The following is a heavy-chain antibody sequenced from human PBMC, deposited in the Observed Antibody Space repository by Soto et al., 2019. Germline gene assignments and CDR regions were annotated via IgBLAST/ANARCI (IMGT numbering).Heavy chain of an antibody. CDR3: AKSGGWYSAIDY. CDR1: GYTFTSYD. Sequence: GASVKVSCKASGYTFTSYDITWVRRAPRQGPEWMGWISAYNGNTNYAQKLQGRVTMTTDTSTSTAYMELRSLRSDDTALYYCAKSGGWYSAIDYWGQGTLVTVSS. CDR2: ISAYNGNT. V-gene: IGHV1-18*01. J-gene: IGHJ4*02. D-gene: IGHD6-19*01.